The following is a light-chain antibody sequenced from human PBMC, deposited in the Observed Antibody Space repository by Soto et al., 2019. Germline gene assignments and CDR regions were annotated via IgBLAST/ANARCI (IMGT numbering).Light chain of an antibody. J-gene: IGLJ2*01. CDR2: DVS. V-gene: IGLV2-11*01. Sequence: QSALTQPRSVSGSPGQSVTVSCAGTSSDVGGYNYVSWYQQYPGEVPKLMIYDVSKRPSGVPDRFSGSKSGDTAFLTISGLQAEDEADYYCSSYAGSYSLIFGGGTKLTVL. CDR3: SSYAGSYSLI. CDR1: SSDVGGYNY.